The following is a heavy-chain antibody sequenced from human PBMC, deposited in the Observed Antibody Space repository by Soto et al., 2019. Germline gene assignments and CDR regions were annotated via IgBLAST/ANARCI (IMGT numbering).Heavy chain of an antibody. J-gene: IGHJ4*02. CDR1: GFTFSHYA. CDR3: ARDRVYYYDSSGYYNFDF. D-gene: IGHD3-22*01. V-gene: IGHV3-30-3*01. CDR2: VSYDGTKQ. Sequence: QVQLVESGGGVVQPGRSLRVSCAASGFTFSHYAMHWVRQAPGKGLEWVAVVSYDGTKQFYADSVKGRFIISRDSSKSTLYLQMNNLRDEDTAVYYCARDRVYYYDSSGYYNFDFWGQGTLVTVSS.